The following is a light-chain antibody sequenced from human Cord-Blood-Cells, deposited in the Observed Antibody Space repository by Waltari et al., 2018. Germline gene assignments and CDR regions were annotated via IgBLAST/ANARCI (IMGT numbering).Light chain of an antibody. CDR1: SSDVGGYNY. CDR3: SSYTSSSTLV. V-gene: IGLV2-14*01. J-gene: IGLJ1*01. Sequence: QSALTQPASVSGSPGQSITISCTGTSSDVGGYNYVSWYQQHPGKAPKLMIYDVSNRPSGFSNRFSGSKSGNTASLTISGLQAEDEADYYCSSYTSSSTLVFVTGTKVTVL. CDR2: DVS.